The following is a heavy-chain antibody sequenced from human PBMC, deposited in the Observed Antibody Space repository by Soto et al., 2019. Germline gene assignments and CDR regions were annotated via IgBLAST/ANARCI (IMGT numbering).Heavy chain of an antibody. D-gene: IGHD2-2*01. Sequence: QVQLVQSGAEVKKPGSSVKVSCKASGGTFSSYAISWVRQAPGQGLEWMGGIIPIFGTANYAQKSQGRVKITAEKSTSTADMYLGSLTSKDTAVYYSASHDIVEVASAMDYWGQGTLVTVSS. V-gene: IGHV1-69*06. J-gene: IGHJ4*02. CDR3: ASHDIVEVASAMDY. CDR1: GGTFSSYA. CDR2: IIPIFGTA.